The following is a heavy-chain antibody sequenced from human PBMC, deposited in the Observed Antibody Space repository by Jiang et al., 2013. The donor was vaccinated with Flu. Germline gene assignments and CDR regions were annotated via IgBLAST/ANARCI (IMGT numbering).Heavy chain of an antibody. CDR2: IGWDGGNT. Sequence: VQLVESGGVVVQPGGSLRLSCAASGFTFDGYTMHWVRQAPGKGLEWVSLIGWDGGNTYYADSVKGRFTISRDNSNNSLYLQMNSLTTEDTALYYCAKSGRKDYYYYGIDVWGQGTTVTVSS. D-gene: IGHD2-15*01. V-gene: IGHV3-43*01. CDR3: AKSGRKDYYYYGIDV. J-gene: IGHJ6*02. CDR1: GFTFDGYT.